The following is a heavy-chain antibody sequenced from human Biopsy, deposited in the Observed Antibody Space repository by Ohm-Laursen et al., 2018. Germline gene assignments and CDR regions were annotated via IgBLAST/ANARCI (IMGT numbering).Heavy chain of an antibody. V-gene: IGHV1-69*06. J-gene: IGHJ6*02. Sequence: SVKVSCKAPGGTFSNYGVNWVRQAPGQGLEWLGGNIPILGTGNYAQKFQDRVTVAADTSTSTATMELRSLRSDDTAVYYCARATNSTGRPYYYFYGMDVWGQGTTVTVSS. D-gene: IGHD2/OR15-2a*01. CDR1: GGTFSNYG. CDR3: ARATNSTGRPYYYFYGMDV. CDR2: NIPILGTG.